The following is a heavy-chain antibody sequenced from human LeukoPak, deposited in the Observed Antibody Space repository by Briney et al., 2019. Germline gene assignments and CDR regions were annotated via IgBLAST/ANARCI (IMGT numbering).Heavy chain of an antibody. CDR3: TRGLYSSTWPDY. J-gene: IGHJ4*02. Sequence: SETLSLTCTVSGGSVSSYHWSWIRQPPGEGLEWIGYIHYSGGTNYNPSLKSRVTISIDTSKNQLSLKLSSVTAADTAVYYCTRGLYSSTWPDYWGQGTLVTVSS. CDR1: GGSVSSYH. V-gene: IGHV4-59*08. CDR2: IHYSGGT. D-gene: IGHD6-13*01.